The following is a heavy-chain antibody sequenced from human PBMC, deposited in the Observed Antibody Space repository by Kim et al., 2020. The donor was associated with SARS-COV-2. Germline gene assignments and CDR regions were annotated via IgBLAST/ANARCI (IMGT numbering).Heavy chain of an antibody. CDR2: ISYDGGNK. J-gene: IGHJ4*02. CDR3: ARAKCVSVNCYPDY. Sequence: GGSLRLSCAASGFTFSSYGMHWVRQAPGKGLEWVALISYDGGNKYYADSANGRFTISRDNSKNTLYLQMNSLRVEDTAVYFCARAKCVSVNCYPDYWGQG. D-gene: IGHD2-15*01. CDR1: GFTFSSYG. V-gene: IGHV3-30*03.